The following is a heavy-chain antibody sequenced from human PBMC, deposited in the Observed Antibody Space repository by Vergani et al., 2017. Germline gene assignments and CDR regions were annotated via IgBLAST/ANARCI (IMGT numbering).Heavy chain of an antibody. V-gene: IGHV3-73*02. CDR2: IRSKANSSAT. Sequence: EVQLVESGGGLVQPGGSLKLSCAASGFTFSGSAMHWVRQASGKGLEWVGRIRSKANSSATAYAASVKGRFTISRDDSKNTAYLQMNSLKTEDTAVYYCTRLGAGAGRGGDYWGQGTLVTVSS. CDR1: GFTFSGSA. CDR3: TRLGAGAGRGGDY. D-gene: IGHD6-19*01. J-gene: IGHJ4*02.